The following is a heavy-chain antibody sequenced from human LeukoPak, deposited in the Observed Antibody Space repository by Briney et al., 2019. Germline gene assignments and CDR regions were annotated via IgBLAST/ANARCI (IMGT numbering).Heavy chain of an antibody. D-gene: IGHD6-13*01. CDR2: IYYSGST. Sequence: SETLSLTCTVSGGSISSYYWSWIRQPPGKGLEWIGYIYYSGSTNYNPSLKSRVTISVDTSKNQFSLKLSSVTAADTAVYYCARLAAAGTPPYYYYYYMDVWGKGTTVTVSS. J-gene: IGHJ6*03. V-gene: IGHV4-59*01. CDR3: ARLAAAGTPPYYYYYYMDV. CDR1: GGSISSYY.